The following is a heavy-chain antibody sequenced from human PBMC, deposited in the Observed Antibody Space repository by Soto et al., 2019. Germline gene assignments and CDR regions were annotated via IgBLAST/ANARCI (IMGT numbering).Heavy chain of an antibody. CDR3: VRDPSSGYRSFDY. V-gene: IGHV1-46*03. CDR2: INLSADRT. Sequence: QVQLVQSGAEVKKPGASVKVACKASGYIFTNYYIHWVRKAPGQGLEWMGIINLSADRTSYAQKFQGRFTVTMDTSTSTVYMELGSLRSEDTAVYYCVRDPSSGYRSFDYWGQGTLVTVSS. J-gene: IGHJ4*02. CDR1: GYIFTNYY. D-gene: IGHD3-22*01.